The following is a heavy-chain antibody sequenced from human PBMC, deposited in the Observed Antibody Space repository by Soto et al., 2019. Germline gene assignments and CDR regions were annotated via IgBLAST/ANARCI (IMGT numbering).Heavy chain of an antibody. CDR1: GFSLSTSGVG. V-gene: IGHV2-5*02. CDR2: IYWDDDK. CDR3: AHSRGEQWLVESYFDY. J-gene: IGHJ4*02. Sequence: QITLKESGPTLVKPTQTLTLTCTFSGFSLSTSGVGVGWIRQPPGKALEWLALIYWDDDKRYSPSLMSRLTITKDTSKHQVVLTMTNMDPVDTDTYYCAHSRGEQWLVESYFDYWGQGTLVTVSS. D-gene: IGHD6-19*01.